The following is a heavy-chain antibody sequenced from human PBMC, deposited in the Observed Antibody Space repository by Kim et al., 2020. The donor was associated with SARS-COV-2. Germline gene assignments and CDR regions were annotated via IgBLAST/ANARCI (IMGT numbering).Heavy chain of an antibody. V-gene: IGHV3-48*03. J-gene: IGHJ6*02. Sequence: GGSLRLSCAASGFTFSSYEMNWVRQAPGKGLEWVLYISSSGSTIYYADSVKGRFTISRDNAKNSLYLQMNSLRAEDTAVYYCARLLRYFDWRPSTYYGMDVWGQGTTVTVSS. D-gene: IGHD3-9*01. CDR1: GFTFSSYE. CDR3: ARLLRYFDWRPSTYYGMDV. CDR2: ISSSGSTI.